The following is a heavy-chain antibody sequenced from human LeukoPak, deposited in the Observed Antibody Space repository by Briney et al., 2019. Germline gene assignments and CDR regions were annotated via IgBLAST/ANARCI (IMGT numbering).Heavy chain of an antibody. CDR2: INPNSGGT. Sequence: ASVKVSCKASGYTFTGYYMHWVRQAPGQGLEWMGWINPNSGGTNYAQKFQGRVTMTRDTSISTAYMELSRLRSDDTAVYYCARDLYVQTYYYYYMDVWGKGTTATVSS. J-gene: IGHJ6*03. V-gene: IGHV1-2*02. D-gene: IGHD3-16*01. CDR3: ARDLYVQTYYYYYMDV. CDR1: GYTFTGYY.